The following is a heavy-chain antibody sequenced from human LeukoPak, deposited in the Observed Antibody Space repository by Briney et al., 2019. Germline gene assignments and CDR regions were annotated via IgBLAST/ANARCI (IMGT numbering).Heavy chain of an antibody. V-gene: IGHV3-43*01. CDR1: GFTFDDYN. D-gene: IGHD5-12*01. CDR2: ITWNGDST. Sequence: GGPLRLSCAAAGFTFDDYNMHWVRQVPGKGLEWVSLITWNGDSTYYADSVEGRFTISRDNSKNALYLQMNSLRTEDTALYYCAKDKWLRGYYYYYMDVWGKGTTVTVSS. J-gene: IGHJ6*03. CDR3: AKDKWLRGYYYYYMDV.